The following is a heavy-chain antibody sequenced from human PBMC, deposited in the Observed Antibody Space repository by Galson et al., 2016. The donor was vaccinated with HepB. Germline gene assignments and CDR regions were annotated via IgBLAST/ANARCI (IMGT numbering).Heavy chain of an antibody. Sequence: SVKVSCKASGYTSSSYGICWVRQAPGQGLEWMGWISVYNGKTAYAHKLVGRVTMTADTSTNTAYMELRSLASDDTAVYYVATCYRWSTAYCGAYWGRGRLVTVSS. V-gene: IGHV1-18*01. CDR3: ATCYRWSTAYCGAY. CDR2: ISVYNGKT. D-gene: IGHD2-8*02. CDR1: GYTSSSYG. J-gene: IGHJ4*02.